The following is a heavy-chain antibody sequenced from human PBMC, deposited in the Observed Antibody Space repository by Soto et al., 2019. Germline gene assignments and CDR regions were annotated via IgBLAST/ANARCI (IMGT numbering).Heavy chain of an antibody. CDR1: GYTFKNYG. CDR3: ARDLGRGYGALMDV. Sequence: QVQVVQSGAEVKKPGASVKVSCKASGYTFKNYGISWVRQAPGQGLEWMGWISAYNGVINYAQKFQGRANMTTDIPTSTAYMELVSLRSDDTAVYYCARDLGRGYGALMDVWGKVTTVTVSS. J-gene: IGHJ6*04. V-gene: IGHV1-18*01. D-gene: IGHD5-12*01. CDR2: ISAYNGVI.